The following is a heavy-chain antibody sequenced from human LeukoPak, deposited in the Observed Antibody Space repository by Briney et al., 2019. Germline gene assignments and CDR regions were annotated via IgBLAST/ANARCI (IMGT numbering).Heavy chain of an antibody. CDR2: IRPDGSIT. D-gene: IGHD5-12*01. V-gene: IGHV3-74*01. J-gene: IGHJ4*02. CDR1: GFTFRSHG. CDR3: ARDRGYGALDY. Sequence: PGGSLRLSCAASGFTFRSHGRQWVGQVPGRGRGGFSCIRPDGSITKYPDSVRGRFTISRDNAKNMVYLEMNGLRAEDTAVYFCARDRGYGALDYWGQGTLVTVSS.